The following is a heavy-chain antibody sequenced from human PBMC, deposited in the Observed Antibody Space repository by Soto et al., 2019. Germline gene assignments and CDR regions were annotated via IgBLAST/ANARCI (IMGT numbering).Heavy chain of an antibody. CDR3: ARVHYYDSSGFYL. CDR1: GFTFSSYS. Sequence: RGSLRLSCAASGFTFSSYSMNWVRQAPGKGLEWVSSISSSSSYIYYGDSVKGRFTISRDNAKNSLYLQMNSLRAEDTATYYCARVHYYDSSGFYLWGQGTLVTVSS. D-gene: IGHD3-22*01. CDR2: ISSSSSYI. V-gene: IGHV3-21*01. J-gene: IGHJ4*02.